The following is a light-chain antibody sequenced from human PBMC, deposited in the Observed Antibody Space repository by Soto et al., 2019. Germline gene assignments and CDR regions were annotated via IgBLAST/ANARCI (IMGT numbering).Light chain of an antibody. J-gene: IGKJ2*01. CDR1: QSVSSSY. CDR2: GAS. V-gene: IGKV3-20*01. CDR3: QQYGSSPLMYT. Sequence: EIVLTQSPGTLSLSPGERATLSCRASQSVSSSYLAWYQQKPGQAPRLLIYGASSRATGIPDRFSGSGSGTDFTLTISRQEPEDFAVYYCQQYGSSPLMYTFGQGTKLEIK.